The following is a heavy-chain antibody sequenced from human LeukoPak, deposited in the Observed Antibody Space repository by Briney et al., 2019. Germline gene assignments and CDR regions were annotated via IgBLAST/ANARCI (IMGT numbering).Heavy chain of an antibody. J-gene: IGHJ4*02. D-gene: IGHD2-2*01. Sequence: SETLSLTCTVSGGSISSGDYYWSWIRQPPGKGLEWIEYIYYSGSTYYNPSLKSRVTISVDTSKNQFSLKLSSVTAADTAVYYCARAHTPVPFDYWGQGTLVTVSS. CDR1: GGSISSGDYY. V-gene: IGHV4-30-4*01. CDR2: IYYSGST. CDR3: ARAHTPVPFDY.